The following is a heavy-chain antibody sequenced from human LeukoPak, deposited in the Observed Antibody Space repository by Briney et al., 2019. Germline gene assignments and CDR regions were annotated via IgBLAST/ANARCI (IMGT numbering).Heavy chain of an antibody. J-gene: IGHJ4*02. V-gene: IGHV3-48*01. CDR2: ISSSSSTI. CDR1: GFTFSSYS. CDR3: AREVRGSWYGEQGY. Sequence: GGSLRLSCAASGFTFSSYSMNWVRQAPGKGLEWVSYISSSSSTIYYADSVKGRFTISRDNAKNSLYLQMNSLRAEDTAVYYCAREVRGSWYGEQGYWGQGTLVTVSS. D-gene: IGHD6-13*01.